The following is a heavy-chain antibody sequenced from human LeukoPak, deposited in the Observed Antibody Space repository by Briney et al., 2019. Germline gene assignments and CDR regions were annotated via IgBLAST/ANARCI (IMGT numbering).Heavy chain of an antibody. CDR1: GGSISSGGYS. V-gene: IGHV4-30-2*01. CDR2: IYHSGST. J-gene: IGHJ4*02. Sequence: SQTLSLTCAVSGGSISSGGYSWRWIRQPPGRGVEWIAYIYHSGSTYYNPSLKSRVTISVDRAKNQFSLKLSSVTAADTAVYYCARDRAVAVAGTDFDYWGQGTLVTVSS. D-gene: IGHD6-19*01. CDR3: ARDRAVAVAGTDFDY.